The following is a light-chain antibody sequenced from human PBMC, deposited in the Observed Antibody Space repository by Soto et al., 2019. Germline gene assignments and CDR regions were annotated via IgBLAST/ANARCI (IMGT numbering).Light chain of an antibody. CDR2: EVS. Sequence: QSVLTQPASVSGSPGQSITISCTGTSSDVGGYNYVSWYQQHPGKAPKLMIYEVSNRPSGVSNRFSGSKSGKTASLTISGLQAEDEADYYCSSYTSSSFWVFGGGTKLTVL. J-gene: IGLJ3*02. CDR3: SSYTSSSFWV. CDR1: SSDVGGYNY. V-gene: IGLV2-14*01.